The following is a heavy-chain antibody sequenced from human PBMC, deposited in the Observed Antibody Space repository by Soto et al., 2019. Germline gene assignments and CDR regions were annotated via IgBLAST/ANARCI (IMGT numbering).Heavy chain of an antibody. D-gene: IGHD2-8*01. J-gene: IGHJ6*02. CDR2: ISSSSSGSTI. CDR1: GFTFRSYS. V-gene: IGHV3-48*02. CDR3: ARDLYCSNGICSYYDFGMDV. Sequence: EVRLVESGGGLVQPGGSLTLSCAASGFTFRSYSMNWVRQAPGKGLEWISYISSSSSGSTIYYADSVKGRFTISRDNARKSVYLQMNSLRDEDTAIYYCARDLYCSNGICSYYDFGMDVWGQGTTVTVSS.